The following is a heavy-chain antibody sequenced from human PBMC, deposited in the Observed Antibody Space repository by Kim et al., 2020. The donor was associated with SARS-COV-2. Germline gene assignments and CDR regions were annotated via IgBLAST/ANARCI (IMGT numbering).Heavy chain of an antibody. CDR3: ARHHDFWSGYYAHFDY. Sequence: LKRRVTISVDTSRNKFSLKLSSVTAADTAVYYCARHHDFWSGYYAHFDYWGQGTLVTVSS. V-gene: IGHV4-59*08. D-gene: IGHD3-3*01. J-gene: IGHJ4*02.